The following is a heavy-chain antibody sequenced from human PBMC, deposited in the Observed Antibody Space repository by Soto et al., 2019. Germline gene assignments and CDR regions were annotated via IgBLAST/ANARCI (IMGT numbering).Heavy chain of an antibody. CDR2: ITPILGIA. CDR1: GGTFSSYT. Sequence: QVQLVQSGAEVKKPGSSVKVSCKASGGTFSSYTISWVRQAPGQGLEWMGRITPILGIANYAQKFQGRVTITADKSTGTAYMELSSLRSEDTAVYYCARFRGSYGMDVWGQGTTVTVSS. J-gene: IGHJ6*02. D-gene: IGHD3-10*01. V-gene: IGHV1-69*02. CDR3: ARFRGSYGMDV.